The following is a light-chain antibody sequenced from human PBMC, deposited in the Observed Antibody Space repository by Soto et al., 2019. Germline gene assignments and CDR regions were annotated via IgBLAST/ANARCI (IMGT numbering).Light chain of an antibody. V-gene: IGLV2-14*01. J-gene: IGLJ1*01. Sequence: QSVLTQPASVSGSPGHSITISCTGTSGDIGSYNRVSLYQQHPGKAPKLIIYGVTDRPSGVSNRFSGSKSGNTASLTISGLQAEDEAEYYCSSYTNINTRACVFGTGTKVTVL. CDR3: SSYTNINTRACV. CDR2: GVT. CDR1: SGDIGSYNR.